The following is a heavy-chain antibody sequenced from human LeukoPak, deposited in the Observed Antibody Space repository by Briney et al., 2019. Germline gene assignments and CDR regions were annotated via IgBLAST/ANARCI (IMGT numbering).Heavy chain of an antibody. J-gene: IGHJ4*02. D-gene: IGHD3-22*01. V-gene: IGHV1-2*02. CDR1: GYTFTGYY. Sequence: VASVKVSCKASGYTFTGYYMHWVRQAPGQGLEWMGWINPNSGGTNYAQKFQGRVTMTRDTSISTAYMELSRLRSDDTAVYYCARGGVLEDYYDSSGFDYWGQGTLVTVSS. CDR2: INPNSGGT. CDR3: ARGGVLEDYYDSSGFDY.